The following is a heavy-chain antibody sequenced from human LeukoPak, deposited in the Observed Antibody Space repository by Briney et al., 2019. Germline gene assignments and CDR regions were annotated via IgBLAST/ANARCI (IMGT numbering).Heavy chain of an antibody. CDR3: ARQLGYCSSTSCYADKVDY. V-gene: IGHV4-39*01. Sequence: SETLSLTCAVYGGSFSVYYWGWIRQPPGKGLEWIGSIYYSGSTYYNPSLKSRVTISVDTSKNQFSLKLSSVTAADTAVYYCARQLGYCSSTSCYADKVDYWGQGTLVTVSS. D-gene: IGHD2-2*01. CDR2: IYYSGST. J-gene: IGHJ4*02. CDR1: GGSFSVYY.